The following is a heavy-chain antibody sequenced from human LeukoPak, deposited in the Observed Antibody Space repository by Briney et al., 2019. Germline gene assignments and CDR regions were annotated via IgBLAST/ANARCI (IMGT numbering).Heavy chain of an antibody. D-gene: IGHD6-13*01. J-gene: IGHJ4*02. V-gene: IGHV4-34*01. CDR3: ASRYSSSWYLY. CDR1: GGSFSGYY. CDR2: INHSGST. Sequence: PLETLSLTCAVYGGSFSGYYWSWIRQPPGKGLEWIGEINHSGSTNYNPSLKSRVTISVDTSKNQFSLKLSSVTAADTAVYYCASRYSSSWYLYWGQGTLVTVSS.